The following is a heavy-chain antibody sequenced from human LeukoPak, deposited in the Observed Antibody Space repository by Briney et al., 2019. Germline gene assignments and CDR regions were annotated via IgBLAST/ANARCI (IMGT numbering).Heavy chain of an antibody. D-gene: IGHD6-13*01. V-gene: IGHV3-30*02. CDR1: GFTFSSYG. CDR3: AKDGYLEAAAGTYDFDY. CDR2: IRYDGSNK. Sequence: GGPLRLSCAASGFTFSSYGMHWVRQAPGKGLEWVAFIRYDGSNKYYADSVKGRFTISRDNSKNTLYLQMNSLRAEDTAVYYCAKDGYLEAAAGTYDFDYWGQGTLVTVSS. J-gene: IGHJ4*02.